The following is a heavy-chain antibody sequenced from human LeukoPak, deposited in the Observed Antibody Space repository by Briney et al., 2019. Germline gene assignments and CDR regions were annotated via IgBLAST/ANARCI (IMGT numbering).Heavy chain of an antibody. D-gene: IGHD1-26*01. CDR3: TRSESGTYKGGFDF. V-gene: IGHV3-49*03. Sequence: PGGSLRLSCTASGFTFGDYAMNWFRQAPGKGLEWVGFIRSKTYGGAGEYAASAKGRFTISRDDSKSIAHLQMNSLKTEDTAVYYCTRSESGTYKGGFDFWGQGTLVTVSS. CDR2: IRSKTYGGAG. J-gene: IGHJ4*02. CDR1: GFTFGDYA.